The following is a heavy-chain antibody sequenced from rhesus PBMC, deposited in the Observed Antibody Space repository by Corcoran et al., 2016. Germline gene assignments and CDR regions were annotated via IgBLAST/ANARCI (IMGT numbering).Heavy chain of an antibody. D-gene: IGHD4-23*01. V-gene: IGHV4S10*01. CDR1: GGSISDSSR. CDR2: IHGSGSST. Sequence: QVHLQESGPGVVKPSETLSLTCAVSGGSISDSSRWSWIRQPPGKGLEWIGHIHGSGSSTTSNPSLTSRVTISKDTSKNQFSWELTSVTAADTAVYYCATLSTVYWYFDLWGPGTPITVSS. CDR3: ATLSTVYWYFDL. J-gene: IGHJ2*01.